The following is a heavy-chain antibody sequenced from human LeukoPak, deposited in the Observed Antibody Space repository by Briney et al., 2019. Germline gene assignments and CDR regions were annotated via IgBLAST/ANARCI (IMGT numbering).Heavy chain of an antibody. D-gene: IGHD5-12*01. Sequence: PGGSLRLSCAASGFTFSSYGMHWVRQAPGKGLEWVAVISYDGSNKYYADSVKGRFTISRDNSKNTLYLQMNSLRAEDTAVYYCARENDERYSGYSRAAFDIWGQGTMVTVSS. CDR3: ARENDERYSGYSRAAFDI. V-gene: IGHV3-30*03. J-gene: IGHJ3*02. CDR2: ISYDGSNK. CDR1: GFTFSSYG.